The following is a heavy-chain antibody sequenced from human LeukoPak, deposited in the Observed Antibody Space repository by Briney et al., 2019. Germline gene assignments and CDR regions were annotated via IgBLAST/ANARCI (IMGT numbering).Heavy chain of an antibody. CDR3: ARDRNYDILTGYPDFDY. CDR2: ISAYNGNT. D-gene: IGHD3-9*01. J-gene: IGHJ4*02. CDR1: GYTFTSYG. Sequence: ASVKVSCKASGYTFTSYGISWVRQAPGQGLEWMGWISAYNGNTNYAQKLQGRVTMTTDTSTSTAYMELRSLRSDDTAVYYCARDRNYDILTGYPDFDYWGQGTLVTVSS. V-gene: IGHV1-18*01.